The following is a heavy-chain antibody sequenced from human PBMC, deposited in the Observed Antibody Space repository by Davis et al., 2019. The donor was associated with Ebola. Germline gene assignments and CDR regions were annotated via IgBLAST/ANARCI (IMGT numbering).Heavy chain of an antibody. Sequence: PSETLSLTCTVSGGSISSSSYYWSWIRQPPGKGLEWIGEINHSGSTNYNPSLKSRVTISVDTSKNQFSLKLSSMTAADTAVYYCARSPTYYYGSVPWGQGTLVTVSS. CDR3: ARSPTYYYGSVP. D-gene: IGHD3-10*01. J-gene: IGHJ5*02. V-gene: IGHV4-39*07. CDR2: INHSGST. CDR1: GGSISSSSYY.